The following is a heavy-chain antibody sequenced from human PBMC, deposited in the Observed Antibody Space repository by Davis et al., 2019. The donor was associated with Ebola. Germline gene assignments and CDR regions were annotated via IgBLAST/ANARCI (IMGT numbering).Heavy chain of an antibody. CDR1: GFTFSSYW. Sequence: SLKISCAASGFTFSSYWMHWVRQAPGKGLEWVAVISYDGSNKYYADSVKGRFTTSRDNSKKTVYLQMNTLRAEDTAVYYCAKVHGSSWYWDWFDPWGQGTLVTVSS. V-gene: IGHV3-30*18. CDR2: ISYDGSNK. CDR3: AKVHGSSWYWDWFDP. D-gene: IGHD6-13*01. J-gene: IGHJ5*02.